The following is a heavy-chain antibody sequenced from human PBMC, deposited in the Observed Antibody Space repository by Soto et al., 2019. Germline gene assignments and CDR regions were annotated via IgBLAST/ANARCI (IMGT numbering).Heavy chain of an antibody. D-gene: IGHD2-2*01. CDR2: ISSSSNTI. CDR1: GFTFSTYS. V-gene: IGHV3-48*04. J-gene: IGHJ1*01. CDR3: ARSSGTTTSCFYS. Sequence: GGSLRLSCAASGFTFSTYSMNWVRQAPGKGLEWISYISSSSNTIYYADSVKGRFTISRDNAKNSLYLQMNSLRAEDTAVYYCARSSGTTTSCFYSRGQHNVLTVSS.